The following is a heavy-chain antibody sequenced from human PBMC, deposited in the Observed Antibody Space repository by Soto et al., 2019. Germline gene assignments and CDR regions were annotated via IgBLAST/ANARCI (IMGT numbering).Heavy chain of an antibody. J-gene: IGHJ5*02. CDR3: AKDRPRLTQQFNGVS. Sequence: GASVNVSCNASGYTFSEHALSWVRQGPGQGLEWLGWISAYTGVTDYAQKFQGRLTLTTDTSTSTAYMELRSLRSDDTAVYYCAKDRPRLTQQFNGVSWGQGTLVTVSP. V-gene: IGHV1-18*01. D-gene: IGHD2-8*01. CDR1: GYTFSEHA. CDR2: ISAYTGVT.